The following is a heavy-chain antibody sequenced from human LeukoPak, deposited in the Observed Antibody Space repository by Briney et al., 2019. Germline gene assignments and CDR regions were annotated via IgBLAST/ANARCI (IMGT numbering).Heavy chain of an antibody. Sequence: SETLSLTCTVSGGSMSSNYWSWIWQPPGKGLEWIGYIYNSGTIYYSGSTYHNPSLKSRVTISVDTSKNQFSLKLSSVTAADTAVYYCARGHLYCSGGSCYRTAQTYAFDIWGQGTMVTVSS. D-gene: IGHD2-15*01. V-gene: IGHV4-59*08. CDR2: IYNSGTIYYSGST. CDR3: ARGHLYCSGGSCYRTAQTYAFDI. CDR1: GGSMSSNY. J-gene: IGHJ3*02.